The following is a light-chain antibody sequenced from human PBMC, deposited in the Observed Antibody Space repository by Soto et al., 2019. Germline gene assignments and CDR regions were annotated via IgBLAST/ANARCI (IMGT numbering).Light chain of an antibody. Sequence: QSVLTQPPSASGTPGQRVTISCSGSSSNIGSNYVYCYQQLPGTAPKLLIYSNDPRPSGGPDRCSGSTSGASAALAISGLRYDDEADDYYAAWDDSLRGVVFGGGTQLTVL. CDR2: SND. V-gene: IGLV1-47*02. CDR1: SSNIGSNY. J-gene: IGLJ3*02. CDR3: AAWDDSLRGVV.